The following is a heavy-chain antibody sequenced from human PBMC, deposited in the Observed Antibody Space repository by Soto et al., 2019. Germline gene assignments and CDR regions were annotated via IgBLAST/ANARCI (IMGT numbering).Heavy chain of an antibody. D-gene: IGHD5-12*01. CDR1: GFTFSSSA. Sequence: QVQLVESGGGVVQPGRSLRLSCAASGFTFSSSAMHWVRQAPGKGLEWVAVISYDGSNKYYADSVKGRFTIARDNSKNTLYLQMNSLSAEDTAVYYCARGVEIVATSPEDFLGQGTLVTVFS. CDR2: ISYDGSNK. V-gene: IGHV3-30-3*01. CDR3: ARGVEIVATSPEDF. J-gene: IGHJ4*02.